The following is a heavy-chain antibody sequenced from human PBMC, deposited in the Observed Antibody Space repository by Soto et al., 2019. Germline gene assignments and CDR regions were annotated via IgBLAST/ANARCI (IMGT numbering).Heavy chain of an antibody. J-gene: IGHJ5*02. CDR1: GYSLTIYW. V-gene: IGHV5-51*01. Sequence: GESLKISCKGSGYSLTIYWIGWVRQMPGKGLEWMGIIFPSDSDTRYSPSFQGQVTISADRSTSTVFLQWASLKASDTAVYFCARKDKSGYFNWFDPWGQGTLVTVSS. D-gene: IGHD3-22*01. CDR2: IFPSDSDT. CDR3: ARKDKSGYFNWFDP.